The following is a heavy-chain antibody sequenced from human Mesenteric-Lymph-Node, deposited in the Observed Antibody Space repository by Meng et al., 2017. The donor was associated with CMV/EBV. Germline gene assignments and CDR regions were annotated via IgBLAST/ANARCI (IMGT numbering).Heavy chain of an antibody. CDR2: IIPILGIA. CDR3: ARALITGTTGWFDP. J-gene: IGHJ5*02. CDR1: GGTFSSYT. D-gene: IGHD1-7*01. V-gene: IGHV1-69*02. Sequence: ASGGTFSSYTISWVRQAPGQGLEWMGRIIPILGIANYAQKFQGRVTITADKSTSTAYMEPSSLRSEDTAVYYCARALITGTTGWFDPWGQGTLVTVSS.